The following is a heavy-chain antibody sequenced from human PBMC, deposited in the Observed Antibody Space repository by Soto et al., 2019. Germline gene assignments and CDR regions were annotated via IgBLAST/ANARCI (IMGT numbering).Heavy chain of an antibody. J-gene: IGHJ3*02. CDR2: IYTSGST. V-gene: IGHV4-4*07. CDR1: GGSISSYY. D-gene: IGHD3-22*01. Sequence: QVQLQESGPGLVKPSETLSLTCTVSGGSISSYYWSWIRQPAGKGLEWIGRIYTSGSTNYNPSLKSRVTMSVDTSKNQFSLKLSSVTAADTAVYYCARVVPYYYDSSDRRADAFDIWGQGTMVTVSS. CDR3: ARVVPYYYDSSDRRADAFDI.